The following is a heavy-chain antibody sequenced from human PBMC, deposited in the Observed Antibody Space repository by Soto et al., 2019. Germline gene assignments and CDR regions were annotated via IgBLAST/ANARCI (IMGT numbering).Heavy chain of an antibody. CDR3: AGTTVASDY. CDR2: IYYSGST. Sequence: LCGGSISSGGYYWSWIRQHPGKGLEWIGYIYYSGSTYYNPSLKSRVTISVDTSKNQFSLKLSSVTAADTAVYYCAGTTVASDYWGQGTLVTVSS. V-gene: IGHV4-31*02. CDR1: GGSISSGGYY. J-gene: IGHJ4*02. D-gene: IGHD4-17*01.